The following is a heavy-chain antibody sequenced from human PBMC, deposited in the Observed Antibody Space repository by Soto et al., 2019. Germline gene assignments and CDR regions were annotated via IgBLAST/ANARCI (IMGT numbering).Heavy chain of an antibody. V-gene: IGHV1-46*01. D-gene: IGHD3-9*01. CDR1: GYTFTSYY. CDR2: INPSGGST. J-gene: IGHJ3*02. CDR3: ARAGRYFDWLLYPHTPETYVGNAFDI. Sequence: ASVKVSCKASGYTFTSYYMHWVRQAPGQGLEWMGIINPSGGSTSYAQKFQGRVTMTRDTSTSTVYMELSSLRSEDTAVYYCARAGRYFDWLLYPHTPETYVGNAFDIWCQETMVTVSS.